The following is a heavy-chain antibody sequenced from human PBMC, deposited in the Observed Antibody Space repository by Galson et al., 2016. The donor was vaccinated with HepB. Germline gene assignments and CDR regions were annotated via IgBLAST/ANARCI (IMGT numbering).Heavy chain of an antibody. V-gene: IGHV3-30*04. CDR3: ARVVAAGARPPVAFQY. D-gene: IGHD6-25*01. J-gene: IGHJ4*02. CDR2: TSYDGANK. CDR1: GFTLSNYA. Sequence: SLRLSCAVSGFTLSNYAMNWVRQAPGTRLEGVPGTSYDGANKYYADSVKGRATISRDDSKNTVYLQMDSLRGEDTAVYYCARVVAAGARPPVAFQYWGQGILVTVAS.